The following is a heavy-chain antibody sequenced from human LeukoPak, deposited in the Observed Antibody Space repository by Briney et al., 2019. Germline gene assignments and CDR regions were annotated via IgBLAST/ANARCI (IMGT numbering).Heavy chain of an antibody. CDR3: ARLASVAGGPAHHYFDL. V-gene: IGHV4-59*08. D-gene: IGHD6-6*01. Sequence: ASETLSLTCTVSGGSTTGYYWSWIRQPPAKGLEWIAYVYNSGSTNYNPSLKSRVTISIDTSKSQFSLKLNSVTAADTAVYFCARLASVAGGPAHHYFDLWGRGTLVTVSS. CDR1: GGSTTGYY. J-gene: IGHJ2*01. CDR2: VYNSGST.